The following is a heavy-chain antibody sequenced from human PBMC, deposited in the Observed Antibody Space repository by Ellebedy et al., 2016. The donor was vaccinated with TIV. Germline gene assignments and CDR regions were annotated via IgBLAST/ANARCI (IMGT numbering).Heavy chain of an antibody. D-gene: IGHD3-22*01. CDR3: VGGPGYWTSDH. CDR1: GFTFSDYY. Sequence: GESLKISCAGSGFTFSDYYMSWMRQAPGKGLEWVSYISNSGSTTKYADSVKGRFTISRDDAKKSLHLQMNSLRAEDTAVYYCVGGPGYWTSDHWGQGTLVTAS. J-gene: IGHJ4*02. V-gene: IGHV3-11*04. CDR2: ISNSGSTT.